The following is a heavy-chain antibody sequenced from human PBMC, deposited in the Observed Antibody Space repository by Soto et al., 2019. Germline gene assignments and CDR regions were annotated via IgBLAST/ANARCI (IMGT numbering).Heavy chain of an antibody. D-gene: IGHD3-16*01. Sequence: ESGGGLVQPGGSLRLSCAASGFTFSTHWMTWVRQPPGKGLEWVANINQDGSERYYVDSVRGRFTISRDNAKNSLYLQMNSLRAEDTAVYYCVCGGNFFVYWGQGTLVTVSP. J-gene: IGHJ4*02. CDR3: VCGGNFFVY. CDR1: GFTFSTHW. V-gene: IGHV3-7*01. CDR2: INQDGSER.